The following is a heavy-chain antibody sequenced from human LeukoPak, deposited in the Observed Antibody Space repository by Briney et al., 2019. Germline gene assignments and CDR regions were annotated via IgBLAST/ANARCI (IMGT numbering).Heavy chain of an antibody. CDR1: GFTFSSYS. D-gene: IGHD3-9*01. CDR2: ISSSSSYI. Sequence: GGSLRLSCAASGFTFSSYSMNWVRQAPGKGLEWVSSISSSSSYIYYADSVKGRFTISRDNAKNSLYLQMNSLRAEDTAVYYCASPYYDILNWFDPWGQGTLVTVSS. CDR3: ASPYYDILNWFDP. J-gene: IGHJ5*02. V-gene: IGHV3-21*01.